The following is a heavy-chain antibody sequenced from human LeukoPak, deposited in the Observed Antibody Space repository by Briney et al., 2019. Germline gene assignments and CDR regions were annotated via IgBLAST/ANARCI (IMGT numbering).Heavy chain of an antibody. Sequence: WGSLRLSCVASGVTFSSYSRNWVRQAPGKGLEWVSSISSSSSDNYYTNSVKGRFTIPSDNTKNYQFLQMNSLRAAATAAYYCARSAAGTFYCGHGALVTVSS. J-gene: IGHJ4*01. V-gene: IGHV3-21*01. CDR2: ISSSSSDN. CDR3: ARSAAGTFY. CDR1: GVTFSSYS. D-gene: IGHD1-1*01.